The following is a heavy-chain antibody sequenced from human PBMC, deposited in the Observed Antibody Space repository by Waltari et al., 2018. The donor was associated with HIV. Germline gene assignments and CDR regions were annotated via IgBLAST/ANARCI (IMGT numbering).Heavy chain of an antibody. J-gene: IGHJ4*02. CDR3: ARDGEFDY. V-gene: IGHV3-23*01. D-gene: IGHD3-10*01. Sequence: EVQLLESGGGLVQPGGSLRLSCAASGFTFSSYALSWVRQAPGKGREWVSAISGRGGSTYYPDSVKGRFTISRDNSKNTLYLQMNSLRAEDTAVYYCARDGEFDYWGQGTLVTVSS. CDR1: GFTFSSYA. CDR2: ISGRGGST.